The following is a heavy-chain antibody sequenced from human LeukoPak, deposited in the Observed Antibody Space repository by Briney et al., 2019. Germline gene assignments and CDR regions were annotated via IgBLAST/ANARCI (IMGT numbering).Heavy chain of an antibody. CDR2: IYSGGST. Sequence: GGSLRLSCAASGFTVSSNYMSWVRQAPGKGLEWVSVIYSGGSTYYADSVKGRFTISRDNSKNTLYLQMNSLRAEDTAVYYCARGAPQPGLWFGELWYYYYMDVWGKGTTVTISS. CDR3: ARGAPQPGLWFGELWYYYYMDV. CDR1: GFTVSSNY. D-gene: IGHD3-10*01. V-gene: IGHV3-66*01. J-gene: IGHJ6*03.